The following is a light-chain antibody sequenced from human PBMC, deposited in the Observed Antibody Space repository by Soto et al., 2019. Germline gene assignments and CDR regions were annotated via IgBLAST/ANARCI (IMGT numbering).Light chain of an antibody. J-gene: IGLJ1*01. CDR1: SSDVGGSNY. CDR2: EGS. Sequence: QSVLIQPASVSGSPGQSITISCTGTSSDVGGSNYVSWYQQHPGKAPTLMIYEGSERPSGVSDRFSGSKSGNTASLTISGLQAEDEADYFCCSYAGGSNVFGAGTKVTVL. V-gene: IGLV2-23*03. CDR3: CSYAGGSNV.